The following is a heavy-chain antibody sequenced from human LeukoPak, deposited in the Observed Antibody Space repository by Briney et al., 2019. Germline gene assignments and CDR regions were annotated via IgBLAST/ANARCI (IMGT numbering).Heavy chain of an antibody. CDR2: IIPIFGTA. D-gene: IGHD2-2*01. CDR1: GGTFSSYA. Sequence: ASVKVSCKASGGTFSSYAISWVRQAPGQGLEWMGGIIPIFGTANYAQKFQGRVTITADESTSTAYMELSSLRSEDTAVYYCASSGVVPALGGNYYYYYMDVWGEGTTVTVSS. CDR3: ASSGVVPALGGNYYYYYMDV. J-gene: IGHJ6*03. V-gene: IGHV1-69*01.